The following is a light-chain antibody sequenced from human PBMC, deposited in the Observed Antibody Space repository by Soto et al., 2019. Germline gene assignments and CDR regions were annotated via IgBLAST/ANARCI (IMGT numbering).Light chain of an antibody. CDR3: ISYASINTYV. J-gene: IGLJ1*01. Sequence: QSALTQPASVSGSPGQSITISFTGTSSDVGGYDYVSWYQQHPGKAPKLMIYDVTTRPSGVSNLFSGSKSGNTASLTISGLKAEDEADYYCISYASINTYVFGTGTKLSVL. CDR2: DVT. V-gene: IGLV2-14*01. CDR1: SSDVGGYDY.